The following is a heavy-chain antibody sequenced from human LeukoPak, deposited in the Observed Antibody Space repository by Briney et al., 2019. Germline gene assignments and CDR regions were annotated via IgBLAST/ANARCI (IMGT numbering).Heavy chain of an antibody. CDR1: GYTFTSYG. CDR2: ISAYNGNT. D-gene: IGHD3-9*01. J-gene: IGHJ4*02. Sequence: ASVKVSCKASGYTFTSYGISWVRQAPGQGLEWMGWISAYNGNTNYAQKFQGRVTMTRDTSISTAYMELSRLRSDDTAVYYCARGTAFDWLLWVDYWGQGTLVTVSS. CDR3: ARGTAFDWLLWVDY. V-gene: IGHV1-18*01.